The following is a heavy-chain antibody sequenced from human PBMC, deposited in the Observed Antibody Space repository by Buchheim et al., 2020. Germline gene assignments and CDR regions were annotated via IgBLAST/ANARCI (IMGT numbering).Heavy chain of an antibody. V-gene: IGHV3-21*01. J-gene: IGHJ5*01. Sequence: EVQLVESGGGLVRPGGSRRISCAASGFTFSNYGMTWIRQAPGKGLEWVSSISSAGGYIYYEDPVKGRFTISRDNAKNAPCLQMNNVRAEDTAVYFCARDIISSGSSDSWGQGTL. CDR3: ARDIISSGSSDS. D-gene: IGHD1-26*01. CDR2: ISSAGGYI. CDR1: GFTFSNYG.